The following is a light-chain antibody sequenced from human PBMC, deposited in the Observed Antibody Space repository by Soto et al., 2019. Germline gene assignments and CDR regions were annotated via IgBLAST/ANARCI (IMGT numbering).Light chain of an antibody. CDR3: QSADSSGTYYV. V-gene: IGLV3-25*03. Sequence: SYELTQPPSVSVSPGQTARITCSGDALPKQYAYWYQQKPGQAPVLVIYKDSERPSGIPERFSGSSSGTTVTLTISGVQAEDEADYYCQSADSSGTYYVFGTGDQGHRP. J-gene: IGLJ1*01. CDR1: ALPKQY. CDR2: KDS.